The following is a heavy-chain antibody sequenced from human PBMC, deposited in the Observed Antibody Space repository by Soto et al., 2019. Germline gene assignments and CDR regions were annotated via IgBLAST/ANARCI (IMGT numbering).Heavy chain of an antibody. CDR2: ISGSGGST. J-gene: IGHJ3*02. D-gene: IGHD3-22*01. CDR1: GFTFSSYA. CDR3: AKPYYDSSGYPDDAFDI. Sequence: EVQLLESGGGLVQPGGSLRLSCAASGFTFSSYAMSWVRQAPGKGLEWVSAISGSGGSTYYADSVKGRFTISRDNSKNTLYLQMNSLRVEDTAVYYCAKPYYDSSGYPDDAFDIWGQGTMVTVSS. V-gene: IGHV3-23*01.